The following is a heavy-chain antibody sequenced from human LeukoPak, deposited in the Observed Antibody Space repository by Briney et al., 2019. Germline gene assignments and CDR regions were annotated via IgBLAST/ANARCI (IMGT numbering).Heavy chain of an antibody. J-gene: IGHJ4*02. CDR2: VKQDETPR. V-gene: IGHV3-7*04. CDR3: ARGPNYGAYGASLAS. CDR1: GFTFSSHW. D-gene: IGHD4/OR15-4a*01. Sequence: GGSLRLSCEASGFTFSSHWMNWVRRAPGKGLEWVASVKQDETPRYNVNLVKGRFTISRDNAKNSLYLQLNSLTADDTSVYFCARGPNYGAYGASLASGGQGPLVPVSP.